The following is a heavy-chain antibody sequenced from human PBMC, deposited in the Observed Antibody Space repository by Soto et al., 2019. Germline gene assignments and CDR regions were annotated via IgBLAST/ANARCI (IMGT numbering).Heavy chain of an antibody. CDR1: GFTFSSYA. D-gene: IGHD6-19*01. V-gene: IGHV3-23*01. J-gene: IGHJ4*02. Sequence: GGSLRLSCSASGFTFSSYAMSCVRQAPGKGLEWVSAISGSGGSTYYADSVKGRFTISRDNSKNTLYLQMNSLRAEDTAVYYCAKGRVAGPFDYWGQGTLVTVSS. CDR3: AKGRVAGPFDY. CDR2: ISGSGGST.